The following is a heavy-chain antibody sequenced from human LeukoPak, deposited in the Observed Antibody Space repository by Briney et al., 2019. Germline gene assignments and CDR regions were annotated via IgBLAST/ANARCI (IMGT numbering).Heavy chain of an antibody. CDR3: ARLDYNKGFNYYYGMDV. D-gene: IGHD3-10*01. CDR1: GGSISRYY. CDR2: VYYSGNT. Sequence: SETLSLTCTVPGGSISRYYWSWIRQPPGKELEWIGYVYYSGNTNYNPSLKSRVTISVDMSKNQFSLKLSSVTAADTAVYYCARLDYNKGFNYYYGMDVWAKGSRSPSP. J-gene: IGHJ6*02. V-gene: IGHV4-59*08.